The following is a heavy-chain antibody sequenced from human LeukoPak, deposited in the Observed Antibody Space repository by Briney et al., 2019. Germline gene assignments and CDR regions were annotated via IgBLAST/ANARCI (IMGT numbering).Heavy chain of an antibody. CDR2: VIPIFGTA. D-gene: IGHD3-22*01. CDR1: GGTFSSYA. CDR3: ARASSGYYDDAFDI. Sequence: SVKVSCKASGGTFSSYAISWVRQAPGQGLDWMGGVIPIFGTANYAQKFQGRVTLTADESTSTAYMELSSLRSEYAAVYYCARASSGYYDDAFDIWGQGTMVTVSS. V-gene: IGHV1-69*13. J-gene: IGHJ3*02.